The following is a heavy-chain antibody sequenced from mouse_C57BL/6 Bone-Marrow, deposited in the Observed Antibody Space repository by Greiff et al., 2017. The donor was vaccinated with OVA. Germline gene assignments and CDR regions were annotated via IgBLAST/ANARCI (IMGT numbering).Heavy chain of an antibody. CDR2: IWSDGST. V-gene: IGHV2-6-1*01. D-gene: IGHD2-4*01. Sequence: VKLMESGPGLVAPSQSLSITCTVSGFSLTSYGVHWVRQPPGKGLEWLVVIWSDGSTTYNSALKSRLSISKDNSKSQVFLKMNSLQTDDTAMYYCARQHYDYGRYAMDYWGQGTSVTVSS. CDR3: ARQHYDYGRYAMDY. CDR1: GFSLTSYG. J-gene: IGHJ4*01.